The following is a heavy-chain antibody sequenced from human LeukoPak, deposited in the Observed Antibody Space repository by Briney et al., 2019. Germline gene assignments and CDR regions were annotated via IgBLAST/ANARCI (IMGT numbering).Heavy chain of an antibody. J-gene: IGHJ3*02. Sequence: PSETLSLTCTVSGGSISSGDYYWSWIRQPPGKGLEWIGYIYYSGSTYYNPSLKSRVTISVDTSKNQFSLKLSSVTAADTAVYYCARDPDDSSGYLYAFDIWGQGTMVTVSS. CDR2: IYYSGST. D-gene: IGHD3-22*01. V-gene: IGHV4-30-4*01. CDR3: ARDPDDSSGYLYAFDI. CDR1: GGSISSGDYY.